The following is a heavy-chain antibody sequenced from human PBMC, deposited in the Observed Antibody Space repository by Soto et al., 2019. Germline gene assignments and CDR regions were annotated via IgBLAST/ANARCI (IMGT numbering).Heavy chain of an antibody. CDR2: ISGSGGST. D-gene: IGHD3-10*01. CDR1: GFTFSSYA. Sequence: GSLRLSCAASGFTFSSYAMSWVRQAPGKGLEWVSAISGSGGSTYYADSVKGRFTISRDNSKNTLYLQMNSLRAEDTAVYYCAKDKGGPGTYYYYGMDVWGQGTTVTVSS. CDR3: AKDKGGPGTYYYYGMDV. J-gene: IGHJ6*02. V-gene: IGHV3-23*01.